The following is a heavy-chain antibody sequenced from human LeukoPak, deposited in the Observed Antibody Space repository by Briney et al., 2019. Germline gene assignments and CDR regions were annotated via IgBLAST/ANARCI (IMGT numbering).Heavy chain of an antibody. J-gene: IGHJ3*02. CDR3: ARRTYYYGSGISSEAFDI. CDR1: GGSISSSSYY. V-gene: IGHV4-39*01. D-gene: IGHD3-10*01. Sequence: SETLSLTCTVSGGSISSSSYYWGWIRQPPGKGLEWIGSIYYSGSTYYNPSLKSRVTISVDTSKNQFSLKLSPVTAADTAVYYCARRTYYYGSGISSEAFDIWGQGTMVTVSS. CDR2: IYYSGST.